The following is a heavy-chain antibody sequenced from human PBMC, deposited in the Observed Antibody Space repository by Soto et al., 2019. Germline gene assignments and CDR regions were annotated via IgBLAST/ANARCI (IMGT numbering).Heavy chain of an antibody. V-gene: IGHV1-2*02. CDR2: INPNCGGT. J-gene: IGHJ4*02. CDR1: GYTFSRYS. Sequence: ASVKVSCRASGYTFSRYSFTWVRQAPGQGLEWMGRINPNCGGTNYAQKFQGRVTMTRDTSTSTAYMELSRLRSDDTAVYYCARGGYSGYDFDYWGQGTLVTVSS. D-gene: IGHD5-12*01. CDR3: ARGGYSGYDFDY.